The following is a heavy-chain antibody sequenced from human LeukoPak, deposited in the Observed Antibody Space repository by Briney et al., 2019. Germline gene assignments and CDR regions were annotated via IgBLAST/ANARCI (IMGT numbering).Heavy chain of an antibody. J-gene: IGHJ6*02. CDR3: ARVGDWSNYLRMHP. Sequence: PGGSLRLSCAASGFIFSGHSMTWVRQTAGRGLEWVSFIFGKGVKTYYADSLEGRFSIARDTSKSTLYMQMNRLRADDTAVYYCARVGDWSNYLRMHPWGQGPTV. V-gene: IGHV3-23*01. D-gene: IGHD4-11*01. CDR1: GFIFSGHS. CDR2: IFGKGVKT.